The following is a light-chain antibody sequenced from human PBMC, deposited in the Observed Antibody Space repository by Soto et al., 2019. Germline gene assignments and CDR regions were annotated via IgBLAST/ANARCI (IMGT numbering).Light chain of an antibody. CDR3: QHYNSYSEA. CDR2: KAS. Sequence: DIQMTQSPSTLSGSVGDRVTITCRASQTISSWLAWYQQKPGKAPKRLIYKASTLKSGVPSRFSGSGSGTEFTLTISSLQPDDFATYDCQHYNSYSEAFGQGTKVELK. J-gene: IGKJ1*01. CDR1: QTISSW. V-gene: IGKV1-5*03.